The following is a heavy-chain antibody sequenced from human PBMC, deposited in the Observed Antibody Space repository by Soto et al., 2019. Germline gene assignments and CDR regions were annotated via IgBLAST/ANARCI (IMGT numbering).Heavy chain of an antibody. CDR1: GFTFSSYN. Sequence: EVQLVESGGGLVKPGGSLRLSCAASGFTFSSYNMNWVRQAPGKGLEWVSSISSSSSYIYYADSVKGRFTISRDNAKNSLYLQMNSLRGEDTAVYYCARDRERYFEWLSQGGGYFDYWGQGTLVTVSS. V-gene: IGHV3-21*01. D-gene: IGHD3-9*01. J-gene: IGHJ4*02. CDR2: ISSSSSYI. CDR3: ARDRERYFEWLSQGGGYFDY.